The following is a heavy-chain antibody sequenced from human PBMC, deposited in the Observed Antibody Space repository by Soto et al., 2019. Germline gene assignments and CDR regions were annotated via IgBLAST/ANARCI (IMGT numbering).Heavy chain of an antibody. CDR1: GFPFSSYS. D-gene: IGHD6-6*01. CDR3: ATYTSSSIEFYFDY. V-gene: IGHV3-21*01. J-gene: IGHJ4*02. CDR2: ISSSSSYI. Sequence: GGSLRLSCAASGFPFSSYSMNWVRQAPGKGLEWVSSISSSSSYIYYADSVKGRFTISRDNAKNSLYLQMNSLRAEDTAVYYCATYTSSSIEFYFDYWGQGTLVTVSS.